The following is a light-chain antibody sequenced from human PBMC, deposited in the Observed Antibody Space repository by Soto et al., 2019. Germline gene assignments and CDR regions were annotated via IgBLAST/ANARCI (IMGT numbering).Light chain of an antibody. V-gene: IGKV1-5*01. CDR1: QTISSW. J-gene: IGKJ1*01. CDR2: NAF. Sequence: DIQMTQSPSTLSGSVGDRVTITCRASQTISSWLAWYQQAPGKAPKLLIFNAFTLQRGVPSRFRGGGSGTEFTLTISSLHPDDSAIYYCQQYNSYPWTFGLGTKVDIK. CDR3: QQYNSYPWT.